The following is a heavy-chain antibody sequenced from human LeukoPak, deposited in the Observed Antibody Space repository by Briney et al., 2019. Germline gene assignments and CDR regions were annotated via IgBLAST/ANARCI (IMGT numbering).Heavy chain of an antibody. CDR2: INWNGGST. CDR1: GFTFDDYG. Sequence: PGGSLRLSCAASGFTFDDYGMSWVRQAPGKGLEWVSGINWNGGSTGYADSVKGRFTISRDNAKNSLYLQMNSLRAEDTALYYCARDPGYCSSTSCQQDYWGQGTLVTVSS. D-gene: IGHD2-2*01. CDR3: ARDPGYCSSTSCQQDY. V-gene: IGHV3-20*04. J-gene: IGHJ4*02.